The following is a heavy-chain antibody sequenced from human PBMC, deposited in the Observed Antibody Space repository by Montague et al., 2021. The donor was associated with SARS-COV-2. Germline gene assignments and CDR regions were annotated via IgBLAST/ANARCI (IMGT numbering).Heavy chain of an antibody. Sequence: SLRLSWAASGFTFSIYSMNWVRQAPGKGLEWVSSISSSSSYVYYADSVKGRFTISRDNAKNSLYLQMNSLRAEDTAVYYCASELHPNYYYGMDVWGQGTTVTVSS. V-gene: IGHV3-21*01. CDR3: ASELHPNYYYGMDV. CDR1: GFTFSIYS. CDR2: ISSSSSYV. D-gene: IGHD4-11*01. J-gene: IGHJ6*02.